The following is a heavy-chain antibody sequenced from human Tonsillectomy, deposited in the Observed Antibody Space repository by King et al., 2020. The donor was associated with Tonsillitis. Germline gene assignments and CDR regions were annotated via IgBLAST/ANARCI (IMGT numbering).Heavy chain of an antibody. V-gene: IGHV3-74*03. D-gene: IGHD3-9*01. CDR1: GFTFSSYW. CDR2: INSEGSRS. Sequence: VQLVESGGGLVQPGGSLRLSCAVSGFTFSSYWMHWVRQAPGEGLVGVSRINSEGSRSTYADSVKGRFTVSRDNARNTLYLEMSSLRAEDTAVYYCGREYYGILAGYYLDSWGQGTLVTVSS. CDR3: GREYYGILAGYYLDS. J-gene: IGHJ4*02.